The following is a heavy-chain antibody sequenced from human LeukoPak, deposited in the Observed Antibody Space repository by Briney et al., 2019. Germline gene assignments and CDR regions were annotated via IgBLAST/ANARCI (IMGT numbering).Heavy chain of an antibody. CDR2: ISSSSTYT. Sequence: VGSLRLSCAASGFTFSDSYMSWIRQAPGKGLEWVSYISSSSTYTEYAGSVKGRFTISRDNAKNSLYLQMNSLRDEDTAVYYCARAVMVSLGFDSRAYSQDWDQGRLATVTS. D-gene: IGHD3-22*01. V-gene: IGHV3-11*06. J-gene: IGHJ1*01. CDR3: ARAVMVSLGFDSRAYSQD. CDR1: GFTFSDSY.